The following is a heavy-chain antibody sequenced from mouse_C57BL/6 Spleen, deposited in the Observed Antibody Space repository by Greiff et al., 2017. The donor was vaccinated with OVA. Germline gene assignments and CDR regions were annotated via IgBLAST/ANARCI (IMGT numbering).Heavy chain of an antibody. CDR2: ISSGSSTI. Sequence: EVKLVESGGGLVKPGGSLKLSCAASGFTFSDYGMHWVRQAPEKGLEWVAYISSGSSTIYYADTVKGRFTLSRDNAKNTLFVQMTSMRSEGTAMYYCARREGKGAMDYGVKEPQSPSPQ. J-gene: IGHJ4*01. CDR1: GFTFSDYG. V-gene: IGHV5-17*01. D-gene: IGHD2-1*01. CDR3: ARREGKGAMDY.